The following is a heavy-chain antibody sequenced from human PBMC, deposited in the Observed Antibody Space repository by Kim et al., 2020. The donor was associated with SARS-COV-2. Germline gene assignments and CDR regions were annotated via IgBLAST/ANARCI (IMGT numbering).Heavy chain of an antibody. V-gene: IGHV4-39*01. CDR3: ARLAVAGEDY. CDR2: ST. D-gene: IGHD6-19*01. J-gene: IGHJ4*02. Sequence: STYYNPSLKSRVTISVDTSKNQFSLKLSSVTAADTAVYYCARLAVAGEDYWGQGTLVTVSS.